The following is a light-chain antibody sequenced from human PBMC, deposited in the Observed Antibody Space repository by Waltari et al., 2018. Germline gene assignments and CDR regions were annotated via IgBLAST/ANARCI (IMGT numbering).Light chain of an antibody. J-gene: IGKJ1*01. CDR1: QDLTNH. CDR2: AAS. CDR3: QQYHSYPPT. Sequence: DIQMTQSPSSVSASVGDRVTITCRASQDLTNHLAWFQQQPGKDPKSLIYAASSLQSGVPSKFSGGGSGTDFTLSVSSLQPEDFGTYYCQQYHSYPPTFGQGTKVEIK. V-gene: IGKV1-16*02.